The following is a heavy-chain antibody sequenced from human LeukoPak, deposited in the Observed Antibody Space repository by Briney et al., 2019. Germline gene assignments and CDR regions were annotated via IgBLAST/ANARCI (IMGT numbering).Heavy chain of an antibody. D-gene: IGHD6-13*01. CDR3: ATSALAASGTFSY. CDR1: GGTFSSYA. J-gene: IGHJ4*02. V-gene: IGHV1-69*05. Sequence: SVKVSCKASGGTFSSYAISWVRQAPGQGLEWMGGIIPIFGTANYAQKFQGRVTMTTDTSTTTAYIELRSLRSDDTAPYYCATSALAASGTFSYWGQGTPVTVSS. CDR2: IIPIFGTA.